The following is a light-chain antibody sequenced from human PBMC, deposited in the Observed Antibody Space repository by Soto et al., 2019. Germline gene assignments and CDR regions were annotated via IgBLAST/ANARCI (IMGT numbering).Light chain of an antibody. CDR3: SSYTSSSTYV. CDR2: DVS. V-gene: IGLV2-14*01. J-gene: IGLJ1*01. CDR1: SSDVGNYNY. Sequence: QSVLTQPASVSGSPGQSITISCTGTSSDVGNYNYVSWYQQHPGKAPKLMIYDVSNRPSGVSNRFSGSKSGITDSLTISGLQAEDEAEYYCSSYTSSSTYVFGTGTKLTVL.